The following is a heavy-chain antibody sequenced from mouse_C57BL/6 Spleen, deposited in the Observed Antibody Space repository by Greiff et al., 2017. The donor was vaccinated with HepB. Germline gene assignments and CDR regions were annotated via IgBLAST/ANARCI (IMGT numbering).Heavy chain of an antibody. CDR1: GYTFTSYW. CDR3: GRMGGDYIGD. CDR2: IYPSDSET. J-gene: IGHJ2*03. Sequence: QVQLQQPGAELVRPGSSVKLSCKASGYTFTSYWMDWVKQRPGQGLEWIGNIYPSDSETHYNQKFKDKATLTVDKSSSTAYRQLSSLTSEDTAVYDSGRMGGDYIGDWGQGASVTVA. V-gene: IGHV1-61*01. D-gene: IGHD2-13*01.